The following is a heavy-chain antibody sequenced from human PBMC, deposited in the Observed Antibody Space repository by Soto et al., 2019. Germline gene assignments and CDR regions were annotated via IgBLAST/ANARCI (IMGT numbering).Heavy chain of an antibody. J-gene: IGHJ6*02. CDR2: IYTSGST. CDR3: ARSGRAYGSGSYYHYYGMDV. CDR1: GGSISSYY. D-gene: IGHD3-10*01. V-gene: IGHV4-4*07. Sequence: PSETLSLTCTVSGGSISSYYWSWIRQPAGKGLEWIGRIYTSGSTNYNPSLKSRVTMSVDTSKNQFSLKLSSVTAADTAVYYCARSGRAYGSGSYYHYYGMDVWGQGTTVTVS.